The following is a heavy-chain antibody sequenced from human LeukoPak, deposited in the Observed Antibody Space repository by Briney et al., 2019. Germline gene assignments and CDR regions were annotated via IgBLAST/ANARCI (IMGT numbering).Heavy chain of an antibody. Sequence: GGSPRLSCAASKFTFSSYEMSWVRQAPGKGLEWVSYIGSSGGTIYNADSVKGRFTISRDNTKNTLYLQMNSLRAEDTAVYYSAKTSGCHDDSWGQGTLVTVCS. D-gene: IGHD6-19*01. J-gene: IGHJ4*02. CDR2: IGSSGGTI. V-gene: IGHV3-48*03. CDR1: KFTFSSYE. CDR3: AKTSGCHDDS.